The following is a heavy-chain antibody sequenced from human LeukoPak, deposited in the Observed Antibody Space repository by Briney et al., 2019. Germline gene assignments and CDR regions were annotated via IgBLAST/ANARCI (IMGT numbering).Heavy chain of an antibody. J-gene: IGHJ4*02. V-gene: IGHV4-59*01. Sequence: SETLSLTCTVSGGSISNYYWSWIRQPPGKGLEWIGYIYYSGSTNYNPSLKSRVTISVDTSKNQFSLKLSSVTAEETAVYYCARGTGYSSSWPPHWGQGTLVTVSS. CDR2: IYYSGST. D-gene: IGHD6-13*01. CDR1: GGSISNYY. CDR3: ARGTGYSSSWPPH.